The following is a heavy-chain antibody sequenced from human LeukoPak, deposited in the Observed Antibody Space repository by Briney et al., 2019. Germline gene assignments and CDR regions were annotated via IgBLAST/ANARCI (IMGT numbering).Heavy chain of an antibody. D-gene: IGHD3-16*02. CDR3: AIDLGELSPLDY. CDR2: ISAYNGNT. J-gene: IGHJ4*02. CDR1: GYTFTSYG. V-gene: IGHV1-18*01. Sequence: ASVKVSCKASGYTFTSYGISWVRQAPGQGLEWMGWISAYNGNTNYAQRLQGRVTMTTDTSTSTAYMELRSLRSDDTAVYYCAIDLGELSPLDYWGQGTLVTVSS.